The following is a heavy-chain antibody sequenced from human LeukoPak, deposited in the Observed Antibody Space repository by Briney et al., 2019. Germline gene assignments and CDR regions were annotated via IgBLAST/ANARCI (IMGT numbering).Heavy chain of an antibody. D-gene: IGHD3-10*01. CDR2: IYSGGST. Sequence: GGSLRLSCAASGFTVSSNYMSWVRQAPGKGLERVSVIYSGGSTYYADSVKGRFTISRHNSKNTLYLQMNSLRAEDTAVYYCARYYGSGSYYYYYYGMDVWGQGTTVTVSS. CDR3: ARYYGSGSYYYYYYGMDV. V-gene: IGHV3-53*04. CDR1: GFTVSSNY. J-gene: IGHJ6*02.